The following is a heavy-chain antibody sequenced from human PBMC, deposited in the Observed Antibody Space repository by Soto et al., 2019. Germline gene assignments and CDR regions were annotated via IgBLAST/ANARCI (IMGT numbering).Heavy chain of an antibody. CDR1: GGNIINLGCC. CDR3: ATDRVGDECYSSGMEV. D-gene: IGHD3-16*01. Sequence: SQPNCHPSSVSGGNIINLGCCRSSKHKNPGKGREWIGYIYYSGRTSYNPSLKSRVTISVDTSKNQFSLKLSSVTAADTAVYYFATDRVGDECYSSGMEVRGQGIMVSVSS. V-gene: IGHV4-31*03. J-gene: IGHJ6*01. CDR2: IYYSGRT.